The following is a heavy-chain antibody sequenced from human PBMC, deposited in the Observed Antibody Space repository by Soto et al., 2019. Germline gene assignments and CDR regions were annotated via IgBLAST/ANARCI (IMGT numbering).Heavy chain of an antibody. D-gene: IGHD3-22*01. CDR2: IIPIFGTP. V-gene: IGHV1-69*13. Sequence: AASVKVSCKDSGGTSRNYVISWVRQAPGQGLEWMGGIIPIFGTPTYAQKFQGRVTITADDSTSTAYMELSSLRSEDTAVYYCARYGIGDYYDSSGYYPRPQYDYYYGMDVWGQGTTVTVSS. CDR1: GGTSRNYV. CDR3: ARYGIGDYYDSSGYYPRPQYDYYYGMDV. J-gene: IGHJ6*02.